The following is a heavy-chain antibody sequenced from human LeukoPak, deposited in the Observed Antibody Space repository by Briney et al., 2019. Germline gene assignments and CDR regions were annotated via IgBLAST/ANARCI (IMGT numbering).Heavy chain of an antibody. CDR2: FRSKPYGGTT. D-gene: IGHD6-19*01. V-gene: IGHV3-49*04. Sequence: GGSLRLYCTTSGFTFDDYAMSWVRQAPGKGLEWVGFFRSKPYGGTTEYAASVKGRFTISRDDSKSIAYLQMNSLKTEDTAVYYCTRSGSSGWYPGFDYWGQGTLVTVSS. CDR3: TRSGSSGWYPGFDY. J-gene: IGHJ4*02. CDR1: GFTFDDYA.